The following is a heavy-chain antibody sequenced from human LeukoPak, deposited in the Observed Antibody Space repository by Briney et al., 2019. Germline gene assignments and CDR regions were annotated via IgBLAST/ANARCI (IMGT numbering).Heavy chain of an antibody. Sequence: GGSLRLSCAASGFTFDDYAMHWVRQAPGKGLEWVSGISWNSGSIGYAVSVKGRFTISRDNAKNSLYLQMNSLRAEDTALYYCAKQLAVVVPAAITTGYYGMDVWGQGTTVTVSS. CDR3: AKQLAVVVPAAITTGYYGMDV. D-gene: IGHD2-2*02. J-gene: IGHJ6*02. CDR2: ISWNSGSI. CDR1: GFTFDDYA. V-gene: IGHV3-9*01.